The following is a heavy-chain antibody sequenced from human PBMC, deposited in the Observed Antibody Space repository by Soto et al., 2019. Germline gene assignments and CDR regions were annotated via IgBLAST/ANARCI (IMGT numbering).Heavy chain of an antibody. CDR1: GYFLSKIS. D-gene: IGHD3-16*01. J-gene: IGHJ3*02. CDR3: ATGRGGAFDI. V-gene: IGHV1-24*01. Sequence: GASVKVSCKVSGYFLSKISMHWVRQGPGKGLEWMGGFLPEDGETIYAQRFQGRVSMTEDISTDIAYMELNSLRFEDTAVYYCATGRGGAFDIWGQGTVVTVSS. CDR2: FLPEDGET.